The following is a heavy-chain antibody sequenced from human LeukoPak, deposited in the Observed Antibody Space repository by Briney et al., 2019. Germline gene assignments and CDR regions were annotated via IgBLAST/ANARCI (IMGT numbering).Heavy chain of an antibody. CDR2: IYYRGST. V-gene: IGHV4-59*01. J-gene: IGHJ4*02. CDR3: ARAQWIGTKVWIDY. D-gene: IGHD1-7*01. CDR1: GGSISGYY. Sequence: PSETLSLTCTVSGGSISGYYWSWIRQPLGKGLEWIGYIYYRGSTNYNPSLKSRVTISVDTSKNQFSLKLSSVTAADTAVYYCARAQWIGTKVWIDYWGQGTLVTVSS.